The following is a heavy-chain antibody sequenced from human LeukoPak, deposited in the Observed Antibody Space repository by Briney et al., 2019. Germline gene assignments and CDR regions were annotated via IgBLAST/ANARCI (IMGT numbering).Heavy chain of an antibody. Sequence: ASVKVSCKASVYTFTGYYMHWVRQAPGQGLEWMGRVNPNSGGTNYAQKFQGRVTMTRDTSISTAYMELSRLRSDDTAVYYCARVYKRITIFGVTETGAFDIWGQGTMVTVSS. V-gene: IGHV1-2*06. CDR2: VNPNSGGT. CDR1: VYTFTGYY. D-gene: IGHD3-3*01. CDR3: ARVYKRITIFGVTETGAFDI. J-gene: IGHJ3*02.